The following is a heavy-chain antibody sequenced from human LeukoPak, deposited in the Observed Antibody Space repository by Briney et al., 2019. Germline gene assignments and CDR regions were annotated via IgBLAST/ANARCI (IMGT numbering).Heavy chain of an antibody. D-gene: IGHD3-22*01. J-gene: IGHJ4*02. Sequence: PGGSLRLSCAASGFTFSSYAMSWVRQAPGKGLEWVSAISGSGGSTYYADSVKGRFTISRDNSKNTLYLQMNSLRAEGTAVYYCAKGYYDSSGYTEFDYWGQGTLVTVSS. V-gene: IGHV3-23*01. CDR1: GFTFSSYA. CDR3: AKGYYDSSGYTEFDY. CDR2: ISGSGGST.